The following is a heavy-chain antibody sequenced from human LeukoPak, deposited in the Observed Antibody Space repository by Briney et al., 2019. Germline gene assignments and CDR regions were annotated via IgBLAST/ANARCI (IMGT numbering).Heavy chain of an antibody. J-gene: IGHJ3*02. D-gene: IGHD6-19*01. CDR3: AKDRIAVAGIDAFDI. V-gene: IGHV3-11*04. CDR1: GFTFSDYY. CDR2: ISSSGSTI. Sequence: GGSLRLSRAASGFTFSDYYMSWIRQAPGKGLEWVSYISSSGSTIYYADSVKGRFTISRDNAENSLYLQMNSLRAEDTAVYYCAKDRIAVAGIDAFDIWGQGTMVTVSS.